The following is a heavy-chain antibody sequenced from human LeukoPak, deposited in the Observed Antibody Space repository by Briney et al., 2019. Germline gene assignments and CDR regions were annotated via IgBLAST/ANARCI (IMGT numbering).Heavy chain of an antibody. CDR2: MNPNSGNT. V-gene: IGHV1-8*01. CDR3: WAYCGGDCYSNGMDV. D-gene: IGHD2-21*02. Sequence: ASVKVSCTASGYTFTSYDINWVRQATGQGLEWMGWMNPNSGNTGYAQKFQGRVTMTRNTSISTAYMELSSLRSEDTAVYCCWAYCGGDCYSNGMDVWGQGTTVTVSS. CDR1: GYTFTSYD. J-gene: IGHJ6*02.